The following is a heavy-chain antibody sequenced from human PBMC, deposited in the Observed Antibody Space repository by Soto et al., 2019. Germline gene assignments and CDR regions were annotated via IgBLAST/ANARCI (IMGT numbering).Heavy chain of an antibody. J-gene: IGHJ3*02. Sequence: QVQLVQSGAEVKKPGASVKVSCKASGYTFTSYGISWVRQAPGQGLEWMGWISAYNGNTNYAQKLQGTVTMTTDTSTSTAYMELRSLRSDDTAVYYCARDQTFRYYGGNPNLVAPQIFDIWGQGTMVTVSS. CDR2: ISAYNGNT. D-gene: IGHD4-17*01. V-gene: IGHV1-18*01. CDR1: GYTFTSYG. CDR3: ARDQTFRYYGGNPNLVAPQIFDI.